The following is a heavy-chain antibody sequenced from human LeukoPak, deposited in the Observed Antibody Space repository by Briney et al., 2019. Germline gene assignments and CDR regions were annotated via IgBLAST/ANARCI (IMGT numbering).Heavy chain of an antibody. V-gene: IGHV1-24*01. CDR2: FDPEDGET. CDR3: ARDGMTRWILFLDYYYMDV. CDR1: GYTLTELS. Sequence: GASVKVSCKVSGYTLTELSMHWVRQAPGKGLEWMGGFDPEDGETIYAQKFQGRVTMTTDTSTSTAYMELRSLRSDDTAVYYCARDGMTRWILFLDYYYMDVWGKGTTVTVSS. J-gene: IGHJ6*03. D-gene: IGHD5-18*01.